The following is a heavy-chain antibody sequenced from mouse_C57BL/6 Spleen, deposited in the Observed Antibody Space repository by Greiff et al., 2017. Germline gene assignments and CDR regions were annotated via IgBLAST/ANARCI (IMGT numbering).Heavy chain of an antibody. CDR1: GYTFTSYW. CDR2: IDPSDSET. Sequence: QVQLKESGAELVRPGSSVKLSCKASGYTFTSYWMHWVKQRPIQGLEWIGNIDPSDSETQYNQKFQDKATLTVDKSSSAAYMQLSSLTSEDSAVYYCARGDGYSCAYGGQGTLVTVSA. D-gene: IGHD2-3*01. J-gene: IGHJ3*01. V-gene: IGHV1-52*01. CDR3: ARGDGYSCAY.